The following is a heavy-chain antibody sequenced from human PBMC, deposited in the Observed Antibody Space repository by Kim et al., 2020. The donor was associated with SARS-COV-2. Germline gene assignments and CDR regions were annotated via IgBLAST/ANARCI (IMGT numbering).Heavy chain of an antibody. CDR2: ISYDGSNK. CDR1: GFTFSSYG. Sequence: GGSLRLSCAASGFTFSSYGMHWVRQAPGKGLEWVAVISYDGSNKYYADSVKGRFTIFRDNSKNTLYLQMNSLRAEDTAVYYCAKEEGSGYSSGWTYYYYGMDVWGQGTTVTVSS. D-gene: IGHD6-19*01. V-gene: IGHV3-30*18. J-gene: IGHJ6*02. CDR3: AKEEGSGYSSGWTYYYYGMDV.